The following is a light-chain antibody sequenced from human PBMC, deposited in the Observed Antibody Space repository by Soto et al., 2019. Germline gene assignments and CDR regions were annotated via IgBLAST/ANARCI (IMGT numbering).Light chain of an antibody. CDR1: SSDVGVYNY. CDR3: CSYAGIYTFV. J-gene: IGLJ1*01. CDR2: DVT. Sequence: QSVLTQPRSVSGSPGQSVTISCTGTSSDVGVYNYVSWYQQHPGKAPKLMIYDVTKRPSGVPDRFSGSKSANTASLTISGLQAEDEAHYYCCSYAGIYTFVFGTGTKVT. V-gene: IGLV2-11*01.